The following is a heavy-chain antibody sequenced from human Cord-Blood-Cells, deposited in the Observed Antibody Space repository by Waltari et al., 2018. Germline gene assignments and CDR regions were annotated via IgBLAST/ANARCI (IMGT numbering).Heavy chain of an antibody. CDR1: GFTFSSYW. CDR3: ARGYYDSSGYYYY. V-gene: IGHV3-7*01. Sequence: EVQLVESGGGLVQPGGSLRLSCAASGFTFSSYWMSWVRQAQGKGLEWVANINQDGSEKYYVDSGKGRFTISRDNAKNSLYLQMNSLRAEDTAVYYCARGYYDSSGYYYYWGQGTLVTVSS. CDR2: INQDGSEK. D-gene: IGHD3-22*01. J-gene: IGHJ4*02.